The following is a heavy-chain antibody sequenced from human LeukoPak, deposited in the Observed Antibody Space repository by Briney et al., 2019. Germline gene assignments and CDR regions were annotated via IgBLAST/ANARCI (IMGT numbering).Heavy chain of an antibody. CDR2: IGSGSSYI. J-gene: IGHJ4*02. D-gene: IGHD6-19*01. Sequence: GGSLRLSCAASGFTFSSYSMNWVRQAPGKGLEWVSSIGSGSSYIYYADSVKGRFTISRDNAKNSLYPQMNSLRAEDTAVYYCARVPSSGYSSGWYSYWGQGTLVTVSS. V-gene: IGHV3-21*01. CDR3: ARVPSSGYSSGWYSY. CDR1: GFTFSSYS.